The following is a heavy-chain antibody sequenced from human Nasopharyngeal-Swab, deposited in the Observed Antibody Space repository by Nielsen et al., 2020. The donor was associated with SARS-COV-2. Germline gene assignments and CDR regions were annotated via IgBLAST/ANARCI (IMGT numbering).Heavy chain of an antibody. J-gene: IGHJ6*02. Sequence: GGSLRLSCAASGFTFSSYGMHWVRQAPGKGLEWVAVIWYDGSNKYYADSVKGRFTISRDNSKNTLYLQMNSLRAEDTAVYYCARDRLEWGSSSWYGLYYYYYGMDVWGQGTTVAVSS. CDR1: GFTFSSYG. CDR3: ARDRLEWGSSSWYGLYYYYYGMDV. CDR2: IWYDGSNK. V-gene: IGHV3-33*01. D-gene: IGHD6-13*01.